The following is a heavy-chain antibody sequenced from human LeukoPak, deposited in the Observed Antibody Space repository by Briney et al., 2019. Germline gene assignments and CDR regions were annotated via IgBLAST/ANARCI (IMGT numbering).Heavy chain of an antibody. CDR3: ARAGGGTYYGEFDY. CDR2: VSFDGGNT. Sequence: GGSLRLSCAGSGFIFSGSPIHWIRQAPDKGLEWVAVVSFDGGNTHYADSVRGRFTISRNNSKNTVYLQMDSLRGDDTAVYYCARAGGGTYYGEFDYWGQGTLVTVSS. V-gene: IGHV3-30*04. CDR1: GFIFSGSP. J-gene: IGHJ4*02. D-gene: IGHD1-26*01.